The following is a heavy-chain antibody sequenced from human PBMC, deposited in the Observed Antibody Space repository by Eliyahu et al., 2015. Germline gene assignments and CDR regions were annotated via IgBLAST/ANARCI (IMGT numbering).Heavy chain of an antibody. D-gene: IGHD2-2*01. V-gene: IGHV1-24*01. CDR3: ATSAALPVGFDI. Sequence: QVQLVQSGAEVKKPGASVKVSCKVSGXTLSDLSMHWVRQAPGKGLEWMGIFDPEDGERINGQRFKGRVTMTGDTGSDTAYMELTNLRSADTAVYYCATSAALPVGFDIWGQGTMVTVSS. CDR1: GXTLSDLS. J-gene: IGHJ3*02. CDR2: FDPEDGER.